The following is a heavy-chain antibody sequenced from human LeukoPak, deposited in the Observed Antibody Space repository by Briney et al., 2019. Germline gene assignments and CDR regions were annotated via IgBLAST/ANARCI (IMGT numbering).Heavy chain of an antibody. CDR2: IIPIFGTA. CDR1: GGTFSSYV. CDR3: ARSDSPGQVAYYYYYMDV. Sequence: ASVKVSCKASGGTFSSYVISWVRQAPGQGLEWMGGIIPIFGTANYAQKFQGRVTITADKSTSTAYMELSSLRSEDTAVYYCARSDSPGQVAYYYYYMDVWGKGTTVTVPS. D-gene: IGHD3-22*01. V-gene: IGHV1-69*06. J-gene: IGHJ6*03.